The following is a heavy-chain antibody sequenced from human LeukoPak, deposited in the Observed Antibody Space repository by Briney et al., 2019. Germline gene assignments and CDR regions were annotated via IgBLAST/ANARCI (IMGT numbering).Heavy chain of an antibody. V-gene: IGHV3-53*01. CDR2: LYGGGTT. CDR1: GVTVSSNY. J-gene: IGHJ3*02. Sequence: GGSLRLSCAVFGVTVSSNYMSWVRQAPGKGLEWVSVLYGGGTTYYADSVKGRFTISRDNSKNTLFLQMNSLRAEDTAKYYCAKSLLTTASGTGRAFDIWGQGTMVTVSS. CDR3: AKSLLTTASGTGRAFDI. D-gene: IGHD1-26*01.